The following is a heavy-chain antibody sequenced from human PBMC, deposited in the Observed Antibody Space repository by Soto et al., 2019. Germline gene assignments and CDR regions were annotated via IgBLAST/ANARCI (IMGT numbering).Heavy chain of an antibody. CDR3: ARVFRPDGPSLYYYYGMDV. J-gene: IGHJ6*02. CDR1: GFTFSSYS. D-gene: IGHD3-10*02. CDR2: ISSSSSTI. V-gene: IGHV3-48*02. Sequence: GGSLRLSCAASGFTFSSYSMNWVRQAPGKGLEWVSYISSSSSTIYYADSVKGRFTISRDNAKNSLYLQMNSLRDEDTAVYYCARVFRPDGPSLYYYYGMDVWGQGTTVTVSS.